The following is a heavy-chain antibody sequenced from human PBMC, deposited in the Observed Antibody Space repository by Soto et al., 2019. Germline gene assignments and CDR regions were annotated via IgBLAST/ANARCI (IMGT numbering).Heavy chain of an antibody. J-gene: IGHJ5*02. D-gene: IGHD1-20*01. CDR3: ARDRYTNFVKYFDL. Sequence: PGGSLRVPCAASGFSFKDYYMTWMRQTPEKGLEWISTITSSGGNAYYAASVKGRVTISRDNAHNSLYLQMSGLRAEDTALYYCARDRYTNFVKYFDLWGQGTLVTVS. CDR2: ITSSGGNA. V-gene: IGHV3-11*01. CDR1: GFSFKDYY.